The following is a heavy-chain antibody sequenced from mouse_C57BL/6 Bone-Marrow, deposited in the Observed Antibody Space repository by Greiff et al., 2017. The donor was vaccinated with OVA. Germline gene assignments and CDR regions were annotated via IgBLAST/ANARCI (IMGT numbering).Heavy chain of an antibody. J-gene: IGHJ4*01. CDR3: AKGGTTVVAPYYYAMDY. Sequence: QVQLQQSGAELARPGASVKLSCKASGYTFTSYGISWVKQRTGQGLEWIGEIYPRSGNTYYNEKFQGKATLTADKSSSTAYLELRSLTSEDSAVYFCAKGGTTVVAPYYYAMDYWGQGTSVTVSS. D-gene: IGHD1-1*01. CDR1: GYTFTSYG. CDR2: IYPRSGNT. V-gene: IGHV1-81*01.